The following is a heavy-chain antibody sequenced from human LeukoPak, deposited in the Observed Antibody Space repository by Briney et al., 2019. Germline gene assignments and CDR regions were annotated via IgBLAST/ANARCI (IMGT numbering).Heavy chain of an antibody. CDR3: AKDVVGYSGYDLKY. J-gene: IGHJ4*02. CDR1: GFTFSSYA. V-gene: IGHV3-23*01. Sequence: GSLRLSCAASGFTFSSYAMSWVRQAPGKGLEWVSAISGSGGSTYYADSVKGRFTISRDNSKNTLYLQMNSLRAEDTAVYYCAKDVVGYSGYDLKYWGQGTLVTVSS. D-gene: IGHD5-12*01. CDR2: ISGSGGST.